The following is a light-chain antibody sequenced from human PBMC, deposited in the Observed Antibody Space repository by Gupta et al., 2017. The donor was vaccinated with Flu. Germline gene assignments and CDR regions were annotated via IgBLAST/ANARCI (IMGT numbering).Light chain of an antibody. V-gene: IGKV3-20*01. CDR3: RQYGSYPEVYS. Sequence: EFVLRKTLDTQPMSPAERVTLSCRASQSVSSSYLAWYQQKPGQAPRLRIYGASSRATGIPDKFSGSGAGTNVTTTISRREDEDFAVDYCRQYGSYPEVYSFGQGTKLEIK. J-gene: IGKJ2*03. CDR1: QSVSSSY. CDR2: GAS.